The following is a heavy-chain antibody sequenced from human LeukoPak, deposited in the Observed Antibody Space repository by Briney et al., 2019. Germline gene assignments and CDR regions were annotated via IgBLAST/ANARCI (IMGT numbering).Heavy chain of an antibody. CDR1: GYTLTGYY. CDR2: FNPNTGGT. Sequence: ASVKVSCKTSGYTLTGYYIHWVRQAPGQGLEWMGWFNPNTGGTNYAQNFQGRVTMTGDTSITTAYMELTSLRSDDTAVYYCARGGNYLRAHWFDPWGQGTLVTVSS. V-gene: IGHV1-2*02. D-gene: IGHD4-11*01. CDR3: ARGGNYLRAHWFDP. J-gene: IGHJ5*02.